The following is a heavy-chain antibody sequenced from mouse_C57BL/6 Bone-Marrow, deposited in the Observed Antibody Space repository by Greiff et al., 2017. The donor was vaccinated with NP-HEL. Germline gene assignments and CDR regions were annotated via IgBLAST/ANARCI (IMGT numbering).Heavy chain of an antibody. D-gene: IGHD2-4*01. V-gene: IGHV1-54*01. CDR3: ARGGIYYDNAWFAY. CDR1: GYAFTNYL. J-gene: IGHJ3*01. Sequence: QVQLQQSGAELVRPGTSVKVSCKASGYAFTNYLIEWVKQRPGQGLEWIGVINPGSGGPNYNEKFKGKATLTADKSSSTAYMQLSSLTSEDSAVYFCARGGIYYDNAWFAYWGQGTLVTVSA. CDR2: INPGSGGP.